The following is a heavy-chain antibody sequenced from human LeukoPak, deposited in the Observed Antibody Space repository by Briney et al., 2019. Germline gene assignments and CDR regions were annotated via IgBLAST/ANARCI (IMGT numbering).Heavy chain of an antibody. V-gene: IGHV3-7*03. CDR2: INSDGSEG. CDR3: ARSSYSNSSSV. Sequence: GGSLRLSCAVSGFTFSGFWMSWSRQAPGKGLEWVASINSDGSEGYYADVVKGRFTISRDNAKNSLYLQINSLRAEDTAVYYCARSSYSNSSSVWGQGTMVTVSS. J-gene: IGHJ3*01. D-gene: IGHD6-6*01. CDR1: GFTFSGFW.